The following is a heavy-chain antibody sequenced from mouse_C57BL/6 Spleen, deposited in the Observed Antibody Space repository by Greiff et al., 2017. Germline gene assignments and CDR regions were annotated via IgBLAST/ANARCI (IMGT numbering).Heavy chain of an antibody. CDR2: IWGDGST. D-gene: IGHD2-2*01. Sequence: VNVVESGPGLVAPSPSLSITCTVSGFSLTSYCVSWVRQPPGKGLEWLGVIWGDGSTNYHSALISRLSISKVNSKSQVFLKLNSLRTDDTATYYCAKQGGYYGYFDVWGTGTTVTVSS. CDR1: GFSLTSYC. CDR3: AKQGGYYGYFDV. V-gene: IGHV2-3*01. J-gene: IGHJ1*03.